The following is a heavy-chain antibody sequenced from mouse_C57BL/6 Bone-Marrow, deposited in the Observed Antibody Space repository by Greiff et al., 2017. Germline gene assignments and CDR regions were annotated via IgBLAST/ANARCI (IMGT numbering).Heavy chain of an antibody. J-gene: IGHJ1*03. CDR1: GYTFTSYW. Sequence: QVQLKQPGAELVKPGASVKLSCKASGYTFTSYWMHWVKQRPGQGLEWIGMIHPNSGSTNYNEKFKSKATLTVDKSSSTAYMQLSSLTSEDSAVYYCARNYGVDFDVWGTGTTVTVSS. D-gene: IGHD1-1*01. V-gene: IGHV1-64*01. CDR2: IHPNSGST. CDR3: ARNYGVDFDV.